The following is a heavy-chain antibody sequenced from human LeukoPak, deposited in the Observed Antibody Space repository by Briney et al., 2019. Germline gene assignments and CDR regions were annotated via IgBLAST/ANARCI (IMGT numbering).Heavy chain of an antibody. CDR3: AKGPSSSSLDY. CDR2: ISGSAGST. CDR1: GFTFSSYA. J-gene: IGHJ4*02. Sequence: GGSLRLSCAASGFTFSSYAMNWVRQAPGKGLEWVSAISGSAGSTYYADSVKGQFTISRDNSKNTLYLQMNSLRAEDTAVYYCAKGPSSSSLDYWGQGTLVTVSS. V-gene: IGHV3-23*01. D-gene: IGHD6-6*01.